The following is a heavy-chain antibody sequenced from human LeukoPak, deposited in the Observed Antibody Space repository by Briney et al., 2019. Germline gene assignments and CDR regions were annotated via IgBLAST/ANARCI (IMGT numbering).Heavy chain of an antibody. Sequence: PSETLSLTCTVSGGSISSSSYYWGWIRQPPGKGLEWIGSIYYSGSTYYNPFLKSRVTISVDTSKNQFSLKLSSVTAADTAVYYCTRGVDDSSGYYYPFDYWGQGTLVTVSS. CDR1: GGSISSSSYY. V-gene: IGHV4-39*07. D-gene: IGHD3-22*01. J-gene: IGHJ4*02. CDR2: IYYSGST. CDR3: TRGVDDSSGYYYPFDY.